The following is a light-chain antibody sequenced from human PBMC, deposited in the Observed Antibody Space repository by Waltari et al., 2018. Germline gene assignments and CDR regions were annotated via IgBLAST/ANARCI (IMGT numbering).Light chain of an antibody. CDR1: QSVRNN. CDR3: QQYNNWPPWT. CDR2: GAS. Sequence: EIVMTQSPATLSVSPGERATLSCRASQSVRNNLVWYQQKPGQAPRLLIYGASTRVTCIPARFSGSGAGTEVTLTISSLQSEDFAVYYCQQYNNWPPWTFGQGTKVEIK. V-gene: IGKV3-15*01. J-gene: IGKJ1*01.